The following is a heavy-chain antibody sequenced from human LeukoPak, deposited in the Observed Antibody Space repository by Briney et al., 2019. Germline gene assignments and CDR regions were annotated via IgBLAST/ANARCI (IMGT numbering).Heavy chain of an antibody. J-gene: IGHJ4*02. CDR1: GGTFSSYA. CDR2: IIPIFGTA. Sequence: SVKVSCKASGGTFSSYAISWVRQAPGQGLEWMGGIIPIFGTANYAQKFQGRVTITADESTSTAYMELSSLRSEDTAVHYCARARGVFTVRGYYFDYWGQGTLVTVSS. CDR3: ARARGVFTVRGYYFDY. D-gene: IGHD3-10*01. V-gene: IGHV1-69*01.